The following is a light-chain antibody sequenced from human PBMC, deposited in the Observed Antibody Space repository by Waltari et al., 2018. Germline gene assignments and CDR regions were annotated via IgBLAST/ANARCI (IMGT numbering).Light chain of an antibody. Sequence: DIVMTQSPDSLAVSLGERATINCKSTQSFLYTANKKNFFGWYQQKPGQPPKLLIYWASTRESGVPDRFSGSGSGTDFTLTISSLQAEDVAVYYCQQYYSTPYAFGQGTKLEIK. J-gene: IGKJ2*01. CDR3: QQYYSTPYA. V-gene: IGKV4-1*01. CDR1: QSFLYTANKKNF. CDR2: WAS.